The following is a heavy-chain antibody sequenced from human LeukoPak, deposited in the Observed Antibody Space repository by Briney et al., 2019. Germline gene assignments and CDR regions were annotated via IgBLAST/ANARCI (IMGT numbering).Heavy chain of an antibody. CDR2: IYYTGST. CDR1: SGSISTSFY. J-gene: IGHJ6*04. V-gene: IGHV4-39*01. D-gene: IGHD4-11*01. Sequence: PSETVSLTCTVSSGSISTSFYWGWIRQPPGKGLESIAKIYYTGSTYYNPSLKSRVTISVDTSKNQFSLEVGSVTAADTAVYYCARLSVGLPRKMDVWGKGTTVTVSS. CDR3: ARLSVGLPRKMDV.